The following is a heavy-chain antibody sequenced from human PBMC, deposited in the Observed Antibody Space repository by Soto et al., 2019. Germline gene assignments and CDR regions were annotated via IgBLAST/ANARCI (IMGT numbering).Heavy chain of an antibody. Sequence: QVQLQQSGPGLVEPSQTLSLTCAVSGGSISSEYFHWTWIRQSPGKGLEWIGYIHYTGSIMYNPSFKGRLPMAVDTTKNQFSLQLTSVTAADTAVYFCAREDDGGDRDYYGLDVWGQGTTVTVSS. D-gene: IGHD2-21*02. J-gene: IGHJ6*02. CDR3: AREDDGGDRDYYGLDV. CDR1: GGSISSEYFH. V-gene: IGHV4-30-4*08. CDR2: IHYTGSI.